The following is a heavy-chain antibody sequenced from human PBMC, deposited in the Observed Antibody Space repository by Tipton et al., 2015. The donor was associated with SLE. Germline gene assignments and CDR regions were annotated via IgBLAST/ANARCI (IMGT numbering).Heavy chain of an antibody. D-gene: IGHD3-16*01. V-gene: IGHV3-53*01. CDR3: ARVFMIQGGAFDI. Sequence: SLRLSCAASGFTVSSNYMSWVRQAPGKGLEWVSVIYSGGSTYYADSVKGRFTIPRDNSKNTLYLQMNSLRAEDTAVYYCARVFMIQGGAFDIWGQGTMVTVSS. CDR1: GFTVSSNY. J-gene: IGHJ3*02. CDR2: IYSGGST.